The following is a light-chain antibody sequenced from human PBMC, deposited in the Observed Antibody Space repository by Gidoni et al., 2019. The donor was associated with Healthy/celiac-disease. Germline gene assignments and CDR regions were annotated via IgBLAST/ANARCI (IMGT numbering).Light chain of an antibody. V-gene: IGKV1-5*03. J-gene: IGKJ2*01. Sequence: DIQMTASPSTLSASVGDRVTITCRASQSISSWLAWYQQKPGKVPKLLIYKASSIDSGIPARFSGSGSGTEFTLTISSLQPDDFATYYCQQYNIYPYTFGQGTKLEIK. CDR1: QSISSW. CDR3: QQYNIYPYT. CDR2: KAS.